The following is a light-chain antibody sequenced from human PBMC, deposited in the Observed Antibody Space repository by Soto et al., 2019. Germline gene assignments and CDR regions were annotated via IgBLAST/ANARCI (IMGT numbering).Light chain of an antibody. CDR3: HQRQSWPRT. CDR2: QTS. Sequence: IVLSQSAATLSSFPGDRVTLSCRASQYINTRLAWYQHRPGQAPRLLIYQTSIRAAGIPARFSASGSGTDFTLTISDVQPEDFALYYCHQRQSWPRTFGQRTKVDIK. J-gene: IGKJ1*01. V-gene: IGKV3-11*01. CDR1: QYINTR.